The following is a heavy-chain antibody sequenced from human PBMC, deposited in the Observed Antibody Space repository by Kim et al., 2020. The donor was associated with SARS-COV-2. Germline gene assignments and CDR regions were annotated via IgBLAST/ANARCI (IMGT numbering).Heavy chain of an antibody. J-gene: IGHJ3*02. CDR1: GFTFSSYA. Sequence: GGSLRLSCAASGFTFSSYAMHWVRQAPGKGLEWVAVISYDGYNKYYADSVKGRFTISRDNSKNTLYVQMNSLRAEDTAVYYCARADRKQLWLDPDAFDIWGQGTMVTVSS. V-gene: IGHV3-30-3*01. CDR2: ISYDGYNK. CDR3: ARADRKQLWLDPDAFDI. D-gene: IGHD5-18*01.